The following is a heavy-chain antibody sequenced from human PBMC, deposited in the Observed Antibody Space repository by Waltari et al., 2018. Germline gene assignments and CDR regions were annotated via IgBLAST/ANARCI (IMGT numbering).Heavy chain of an antibody. CDR2: ISWNSGSI. V-gene: IGHV3-9*01. Sequence: EVQLVESGGGLVQPGRSLRLSCAASGFTFDDYAMHWVRQAPGKGLEWVSGISWNSGSIGYADSVKGRFTISRDNAKNSLYLQMNSLRAEDTALYYCAKDMVTTVPWGQGTLVTVSS. J-gene: IGHJ5*02. D-gene: IGHD4-17*01. CDR1: GFTFDDYA. CDR3: AKDMVTTVP.